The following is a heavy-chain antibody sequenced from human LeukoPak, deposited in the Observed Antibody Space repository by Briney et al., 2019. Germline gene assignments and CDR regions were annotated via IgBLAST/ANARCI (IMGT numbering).Heavy chain of an antibody. D-gene: IGHD1-26*01. V-gene: IGHV1-69*05. J-gene: IGHJ4*02. CDR3: ARAELRGVRAWGYYFDY. Sequence: SVKVSCKASGGTFSSCAISWVRQAPGQGLEWMGGIIPIFGTANYAQKFQGRVTITTDESTSTAYMELSSLRSEDTAVYYCARAELRGVRAWGYYFDYWGRGTLVTVSS. CDR2: IIPIFGTA. CDR1: GGTFSSCA.